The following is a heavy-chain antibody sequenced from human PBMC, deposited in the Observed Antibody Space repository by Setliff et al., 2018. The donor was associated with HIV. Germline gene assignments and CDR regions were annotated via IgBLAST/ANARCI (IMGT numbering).Heavy chain of an antibody. J-gene: IGHJ6*03. CDR1: GFPVSDNY. D-gene: IGHD3-10*01. CDR2: IYSDGRT. Sequence: GGSLRLSCAASGFPVSDNYMKWVRQAPGKGLEWVSVIYSDGRTFYADSVKGRFTISRDDSKNTLYLQMNSLIAEDTAIYYCARDRVESQGFGDLNYMDVWGKGTTVTVSS. V-gene: IGHV3-53*01. CDR3: ARDRVESQGFGDLNYMDV.